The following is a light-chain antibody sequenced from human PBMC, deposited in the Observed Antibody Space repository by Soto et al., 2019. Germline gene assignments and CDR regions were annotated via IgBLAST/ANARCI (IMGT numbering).Light chain of an antibody. CDR2: DAS. V-gene: IGKV1-5*01. J-gene: IGKJ1*01. CDR1: RTISSW. Sequence: DIQMTQSPSTLSASVGDRATITCRASRTISSWLAWYQQKPGKAPKLLIYDASSLESGVPSRFSGSGSGTEFTLTISSLQPDDFATYYCQQYNSYWTFGQGTKVDIK. CDR3: QQYNSYWT.